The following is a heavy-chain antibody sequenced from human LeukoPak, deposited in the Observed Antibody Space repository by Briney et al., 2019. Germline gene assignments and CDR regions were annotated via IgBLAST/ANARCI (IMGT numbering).Heavy chain of an antibody. Sequence: SVKVSCKASGGTFSSYAISWVRQAPGQGLEWMGRIIPILGIANYAQKFQGRVTITADKSTSTAYMELSSLRSEDTAVYYYARGHYYDSSGYNDYWGQGTLVTVSS. D-gene: IGHD3-22*01. V-gene: IGHV1-69*04. J-gene: IGHJ4*02. CDR3: ARGHYYDSSGYNDY. CDR1: GGTFSSYA. CDR2: IIPILGIA.